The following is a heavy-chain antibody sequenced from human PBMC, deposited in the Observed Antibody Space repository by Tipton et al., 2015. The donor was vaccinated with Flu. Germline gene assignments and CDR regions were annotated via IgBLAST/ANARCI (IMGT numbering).Heavy chain of an antibody. CDR3: ARQEVPEVDRDSSLDY. Sequence: RSLRLSCAASGFTFSSYGMHWVRQAPGKGLEWVAVIWNDGSNKYYADSVKGRFTISRDNSKNTLYLQMNSLRAEDTAVYYCARQEVPEVDRDSSLDYWGQGTLVTVSS. CDR1: GFTFSSYG. J-gene: IGHJ4*02. CDR2: IWNDGSNK. V-gene: IGHV3-33*01. D-gene: IGHD3-22*01.